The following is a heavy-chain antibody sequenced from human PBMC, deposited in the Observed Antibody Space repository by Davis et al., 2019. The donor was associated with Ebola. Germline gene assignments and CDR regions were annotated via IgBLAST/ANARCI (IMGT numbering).Heavy chain of an antibody. J-gene: IGHJ4*02. Sequence: GESLKISCAASGFTFSSYAMSWVRQAPGKGLEWVSSISSSSRYIYYADSLKGRFTISRDNAKNSLYLQMNSLRAEDTAVYYCAGFNDAYNPKFDCWGQGTLVTVSS. D-gene: IGHD5-24*01. CDR2: ISSSSRYI. V-gene: IGHV3-21*01. CDR3: AGFNDAYNPKFDC. CDR1: GFTFSSYA.